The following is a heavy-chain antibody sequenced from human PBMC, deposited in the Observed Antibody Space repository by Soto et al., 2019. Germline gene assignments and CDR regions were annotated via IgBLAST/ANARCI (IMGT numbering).Heavy chain of an antibody. J-gene: IGHJ3*01. CDR2: IYQSGST. CDR3: ARANPGLNCLDV. D-gene: IGHD2-21*01. CDR1: GGSISSGAYS. Sequence: QQLQESGSGLVRPSETLSLTCAVSGGSISSGAYSWSWIRQPPGKGLEWIAYIYQSGSTYYNPSLKTRVTILVDRSKNQFSLKLTSVTAADTAVYYCARANPGLNCLDVWGQGTMVTVSS. V-gene: IGHV4-30-2*01.